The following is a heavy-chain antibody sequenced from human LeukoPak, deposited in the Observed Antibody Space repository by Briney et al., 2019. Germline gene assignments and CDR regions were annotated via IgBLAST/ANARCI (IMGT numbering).Heavy chain of an antibody. V-gene: IGHV4-39*07. D-gene: IGHD3-10*01. CDR1: GGSISSSSYY. CDR3: ARGPRFGELLWHWFDP. J-gene: IGHJ5*02. Sequence: SETLSLTCTVSGGSISSSSYYWGWIRQPPGKGLEWIGSMYHSGSTYYNPPLKSRVTISEDTSKNQFSLKLRSVTAADTAVYYCARGPRFGELLWHWFDPWGQGTLVTVSS. CDR2: MYHSGST.